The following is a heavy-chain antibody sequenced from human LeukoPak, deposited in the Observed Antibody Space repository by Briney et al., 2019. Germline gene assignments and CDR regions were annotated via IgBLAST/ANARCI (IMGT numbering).Heavy chain of an antibody. Sequence: SQTLSLTCTVSGDSLSSGGYYWSWIRQHPGKGLEWIGYIYYSGSTNYNPSLKSRVTMSIDTSKNQFSLNLTSVTAADTAVYYCARARGSLGYCSGGSCHSSRYYYMDVWGKGTTVTVSS. J-gene: IGHJ6*03. CDR1: GDSLSSGGYY. V-gene: IGHV4-31*03. D-gene: IGHD2-15*01. CDR3: ARARGSLGYCSGGSCHSSRYYYMDV. CDR2: IYYSGST.